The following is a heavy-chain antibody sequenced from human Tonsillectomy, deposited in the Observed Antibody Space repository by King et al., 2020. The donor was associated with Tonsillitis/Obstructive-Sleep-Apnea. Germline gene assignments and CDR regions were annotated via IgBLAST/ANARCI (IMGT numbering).Heavy chain of an antibody. CDR2: ISHSGST. CDR1: GGSFSGYY. CDR3: AKGGLAHDAFDI. V-gene: IGHV4-34*01. Sequence: VQLQQWGAGLLKPSETLSLTCAVYGGSFSGYYWSWIRQPPGKGLEWIGEISHSGSTNYNPSLKSPVTISVDTSRNQFSLRLTSITAADTAVYYCAKGGLAHDAFDIWGQGTMVTVSS. J-gene: IGHJ3*02.